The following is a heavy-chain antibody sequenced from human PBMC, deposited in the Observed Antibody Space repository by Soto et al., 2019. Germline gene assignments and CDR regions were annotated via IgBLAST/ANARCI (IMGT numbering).Heavy chain of an antibody. J-gene: IGHJ4*02. CDR2: INAGNGNT. CDR1: GYTFTSYD. Sequence: QVQLVQSGAEEKKPGASVKVSCKASGYTFTSYDMHWVRQAPGQRLEWMGWINAGNGNTKYSQKFQGRVTITRDTSASTAYMELSSLRSEDTAVYYCARDKITGIPYYWGQGTLVTVSS. D-gene: IGHD1-20*01. V-gene: IGHV1-3*05. CDR3: ARDKITGIPYY.